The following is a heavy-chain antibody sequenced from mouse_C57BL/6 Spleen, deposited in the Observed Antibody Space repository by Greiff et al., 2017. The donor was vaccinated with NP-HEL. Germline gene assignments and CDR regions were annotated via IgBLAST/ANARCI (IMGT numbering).Heavy chain of an antibody. D-gene: IGHD4-1*01. CDR1: GYTFTTYP. V-gene: IGHV1-47*01. CDR3: ARLGRRGFDY. J-gene: IGHJ2*01. Sequence: VQLQESGAELVKPGASVKMSCKASGYTFTTYPIEWMQQNHGKSLAWIGNFHPYNDDTKYNDKFKGKDTLTVEKSSSTVYLELSRLTSDDSAVYYCARLGRRGFDYWGKGTTLTVAS. CDR2: FHPYNDDT.